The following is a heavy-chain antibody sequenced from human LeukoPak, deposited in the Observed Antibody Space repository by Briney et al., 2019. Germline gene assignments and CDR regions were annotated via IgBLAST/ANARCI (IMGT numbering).Heavy chain of an antibody. CDR3: ARGVVAAAGEYNWFDP. J-gene: IGHJ5*02. CDR2: MNPNSGNT. CDR1: GYTFTSYD. V-gene: IGHV1-8*01. D-gene: IGHD6-13*01. Sequence: GASVEVSCKASGYTFTSYDINWVRQATGQGLEWMGWMNPNSGNTGYAQKFQGRVTMTRNTSISTAYMELSSLRSEDTAVYYCARGVVAAAGEYNWFDPWGQGTLVTVSS.